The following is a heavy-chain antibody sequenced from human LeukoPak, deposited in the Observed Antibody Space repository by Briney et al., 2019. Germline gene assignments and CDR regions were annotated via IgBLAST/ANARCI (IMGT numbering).Heavy chain of an antibody. D-gene: IGHD6-13*01. V-gene: IGHV1-46*01. CDR1: GYTFTSYY. CDR2: INPSGGST. CDR3: ARAEAAAGRVAAPYTNHFDY. Sequence: GASVKVSCKASGYTFTSYYMHWVRQAPGQGLEWMGIINPSGGSTSYAQKFHGRVTMTRATSTSSVYMELSSLRSEATAVYYCARAEAAAGRVAAPYTNHFDYWGQGTLVTVSS. J-gene: IGHJ4*02.